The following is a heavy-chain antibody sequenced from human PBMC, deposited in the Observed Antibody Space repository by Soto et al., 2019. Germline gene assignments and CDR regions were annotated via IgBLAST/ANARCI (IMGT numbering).Heavy chain of an antibody. CDR1: GYTLTELS. CDR2: FDPEDGET. V-gene: IGHV1-24*01. D-gene: IGHD6-13*01. Sequence: ASVKVSCKVSGYTLTELSMHWVRQAPGKGLEWMGGFDPEDGETIYAQKFQGRVTMTEDTSTDTAYMELSSLRSEDTAVYYCATDSSTPIAAAGTDYYYGMDVWGQGTTVTVYS. J-gene: IGHJ6*02. CDR3: ATDSSTPIAAAGTDYYYGMDV.